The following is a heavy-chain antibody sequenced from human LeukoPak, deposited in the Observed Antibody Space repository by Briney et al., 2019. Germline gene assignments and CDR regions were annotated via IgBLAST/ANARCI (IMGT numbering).Heavy chain of an antibody. D-gene: IGHD4-17*01. CDR2: IYYSGST. CDR1: GASISSYY. V-gene: IGHV4-59*01. J-gene: IGHJ4*02. Sequence: SETLSLTCSVSGASISSYYWSWIRQPPGKGLEWIGYIYYSGSTNYNPSLKSRVTISVDTSKNQFSLKRSSVTAADTAVYYCARDPYGDTAFDYWGQGTLVTVSS. CDR3: ARDPYGDTAFDY.